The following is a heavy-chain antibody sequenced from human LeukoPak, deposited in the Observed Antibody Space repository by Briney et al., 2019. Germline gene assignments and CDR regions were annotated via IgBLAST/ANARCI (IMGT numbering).Heavy chain of an antibody. CDR2: IIPIFGTA. CDR1: GGTFSSYA. CDR3: AHRRAMIVVDPVGWFDP. Sequence: SVKVSCKASGGTFSSYAISWVRQAPGQGLEWMGGIIPIFGTANYAQKFQGRFTITTDESTSTAVLELSSLRSEDTAVYYCAHRRAMIVVDPVGWFDPWGQGTLVTVSS. J-gene: IGHJ5*02. D-gene: IGHD3-22*01. V-gene: IGHV1-69*05.